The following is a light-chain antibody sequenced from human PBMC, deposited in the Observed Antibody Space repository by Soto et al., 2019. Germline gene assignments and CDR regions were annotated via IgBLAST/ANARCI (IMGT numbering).Light chain of an antibody. Sequence: DIQMTQSPSTLSGSVGDRVTITCRASQTISSWLAWYQQKPGKAPKLLIYKASSLESEVPSRFSGSGSETEFTLTINSLQPDDSATYYCQQYHTYWWTFGQGTKVE. CDR3: QQYHTYWWT. V-gene: IGKV1-5*03. J-gene: IGKJ1*01. CDR1: QTISSW. CDR2: KAS.